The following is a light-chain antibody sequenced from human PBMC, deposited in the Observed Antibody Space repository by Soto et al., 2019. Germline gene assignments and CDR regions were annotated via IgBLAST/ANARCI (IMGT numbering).Light chain of an antibody. CDR3: QQYHSYWT. CDR1: QDISSW. V-gene: IGKV1D-16*01. Sequence: DIQMTQSPSSVSASVGDRVTITCRASQDISSWVAWYQQKPGKAPKLLISAASSLQSGVTRRFSGSGSGTEFTLTISSLQTDDFSTYYCQQYHSYWTFGQGTKVE. CDR2: AAS. J-gene: IGKJ1*01.